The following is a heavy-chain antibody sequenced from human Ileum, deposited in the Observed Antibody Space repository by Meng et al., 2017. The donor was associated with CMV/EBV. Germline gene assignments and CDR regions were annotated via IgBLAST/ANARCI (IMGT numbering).Heavy chain of an antibody. J-gene: IGHJ5*02. CDR2: IHPTGTT. CDR1: GGSLTSYY. V-gene: IGHV4-4*07. D-gene: IGHD3-10*01. Sequence: LQESGPRLLQPSEPLSLTCTVTGGSLTSYYWTWIRQPAGKGLEWIGRIHPTGTTDDNPSLRSRVGMSLDKSKNQFSLKLTSVTAADTAVYYCARAAARGVPVDLWGQGTLVTVSS. CDR3: ARAAARGVPVDL.